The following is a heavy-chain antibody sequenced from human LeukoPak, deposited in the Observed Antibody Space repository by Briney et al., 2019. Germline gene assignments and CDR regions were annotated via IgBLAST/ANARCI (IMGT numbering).Heavy chain of an antibody. J-gene: IGHJ4*02. CDR3: APYSSSSRSLDY. Sequence: PGGSLRLSCAASGLTVSTNYMNWVRQAPGKGLEWVAFIRYDGSNKYYPDSVKGRFTISRDNSKNTLYLQMNSLRAEDTAVYYCAPYSSSSRSLDYWGQGTLVTVSS. D-gene: IGHD6-6*01. V-gene: IGHV3-30*02. CDR1: GLTVSTNY. CDR2: IRYDGSNK.